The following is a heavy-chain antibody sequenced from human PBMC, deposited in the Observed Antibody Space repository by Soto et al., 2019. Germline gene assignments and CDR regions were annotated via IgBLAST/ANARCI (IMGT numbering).Heavy chain of an antibody. CDR2: IYYSGST. CDR1: GGSISSGDYY. CDR3: AREGSVYYDSSGFDY. Sequence: KASETLSLTCTVSGGSISSGDYYWSWIRQPPGKGLEWIGYIYYSGSTYYNPSLKSRVTISVDTSKNQFSLELSSVTAADTAVYYCAREGSVYYDSSGFDYWGQGTLVTVSS. J-gene: IGHJ4*02. D-gene: IGHD3-22*01. V-gene: IGHV4-30-4*01.